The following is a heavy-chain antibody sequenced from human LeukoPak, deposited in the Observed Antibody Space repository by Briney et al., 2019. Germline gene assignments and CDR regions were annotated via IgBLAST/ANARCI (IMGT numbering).Heavy chain of an antibody. CDR3: ARGAVATINDY. CDR1: GGSFSGYY. Sequence: PSETLSLTCAVYGGSFSGYYWSWIRQPPGKGLEWIGEINHSGSTNHNPSLKSRVTISVDTSKNQFSLKLSSVTAADTAVYYCARGAVATINDYWGQGTLVTVSS. V-gene: IGHV4-34*01. J-gene: IGHJ4*02. D-gene: IGHD5-12*01. CDR2: INHSGST.